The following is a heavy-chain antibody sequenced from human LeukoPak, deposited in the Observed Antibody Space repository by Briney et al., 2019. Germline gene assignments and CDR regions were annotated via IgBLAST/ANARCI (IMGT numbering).Heavy chain of an antibody. CDR2: MNPNSGNT. J-gene: IGHJ6*02. CDR1: GYTFTSYD. D-gene: IGHD3-10*01. V-gene: IGHV1-8*01. CDR3: ARVKMARGALKNYYYYFGMDV. Sequence: VASVKVSCKASGYTFTSYDINWVRQATGQGLEWMGWMNPNSGNTGYAQKFQGRVTMTRNTSISTAYMELSSLRSEDTAVYYCARVKMARGALKNYYYYFGMDVWGQGTTVTVSS.